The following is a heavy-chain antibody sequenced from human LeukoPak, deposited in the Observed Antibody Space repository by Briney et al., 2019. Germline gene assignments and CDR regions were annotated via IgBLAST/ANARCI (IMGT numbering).Heavy chain of an antibody. CDR2: IRYDGINK. V-gene: IGHV3-30*02. CDR1: GFTFSSSG. D-gene: IGHD5-24*01. J-gene: IGHJ4*02. Sequence: GGSLRLSCTASGFTFSSSGMHWVRQAPGKGLEWVAYIRYDGINKYYADSVKGRFTISRDNSKNTLYLQMNSLRAEDTAVYYCAKDAEMATMYFDYWGQGTLVTVSS. CDR3: AKDAEMATMYFDY.